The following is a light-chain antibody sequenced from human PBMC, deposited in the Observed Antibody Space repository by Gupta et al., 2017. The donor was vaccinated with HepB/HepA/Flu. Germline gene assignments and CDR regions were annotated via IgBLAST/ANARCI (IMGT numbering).Light chain of an antibody. CDR1: QNIHSF. CDR3: QEADNTHFT. V-gene: IGKV1-39*02. CDR2: SAS. Sequence: DLQVTQAPSSLSASVGDTVTITCRATQNIHSFLNWYQHRPGRAPKLLIYSASVLQNGVPSRFSGSGSETEFTLTISGLRPEDFAIYYCQEADNTHFTFGGGTIVEI. J-gene: IGKJ4*01.